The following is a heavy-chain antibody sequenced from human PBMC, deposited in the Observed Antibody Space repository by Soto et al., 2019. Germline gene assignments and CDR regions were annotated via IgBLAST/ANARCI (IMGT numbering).Heavy chain of an antibody. CDR3: ECFTTTITTGYFDS. CDR2: IYLKDAK. Sequence: QITLRESGPTLVKPTQTLTLTCSFPGFSLSTSGVAVVWIHQPPGKALEWLALIYLKDAKRYSPNLRNRVTLATDTLMNQVILTVTDRDLVDTATYYCECFTTTITTGYFDSSRKGTLVTVSS. CDR1: GFSLSTSGVA. D-gene: IGHD4-17*01. V-gene: IGHV2-5*01. J-gene: IGHJ4*02.